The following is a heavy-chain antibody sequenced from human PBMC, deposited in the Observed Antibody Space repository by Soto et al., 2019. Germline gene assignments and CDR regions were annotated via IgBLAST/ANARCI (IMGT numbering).Heavy chain of an antibody. J-gene: IGHJ5*02. CDR1: GGSISSDGYY. Sequence: QVQLQESGPGLVKPSQTLSLTCSVSGGSISSDGYYWTWIRQYPGKGLEWIGYIYYSGRTYYTPSRKSRVTIPLATSKNQFSLNLSSVTAADTAIYYCAGGSYDILAWGQGTLVTVSS. CDR3: AGGSYDILA. V-gene: IGHV4-31*03. CDR2: IYYSGRT. D-gene: IGHD3-9*01.